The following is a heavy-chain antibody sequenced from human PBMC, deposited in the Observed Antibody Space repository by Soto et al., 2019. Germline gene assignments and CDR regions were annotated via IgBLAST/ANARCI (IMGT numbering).Heavy chain of an antibody. CDR2: IKKDGGGE. CDR1: GFTFSDYW. CDR3: ARDQDYYDLYYHGMDV. D-gene: IGHD3-22*01. J-gene: IGHJ6*04. Sequence: GGSLRLSCAGSGFTFSDYWMNWVRQAPGKGLEWVANIKKDGGGELYVDSVKGRFTISRDNAENSLYLQMNSLRAEDTGLYYCARDQDYYDLYYHGMDVWGKETTVTVSS. V-gene: IGHV3-7*01.